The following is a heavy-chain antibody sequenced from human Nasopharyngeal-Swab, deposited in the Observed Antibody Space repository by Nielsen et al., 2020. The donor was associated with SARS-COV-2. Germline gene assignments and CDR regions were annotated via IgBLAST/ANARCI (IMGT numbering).Heavy chain of an antibody. V-gene: IGHV3-11*04. J-gene: IGHJ4*02. Sequence: GESLKISCAASGFTFSDHYMTWIRQAPGKGLEWVSCISSNSDTKYYADSVKGRFTISRDNAKNSLYLQMNSLRHEDTAVYYCASGTYDNAPGWGQGTLVTVSS. CDR2: ISSNSDTK. CDR1: GFTFSDHY. CDR3: ASGTYDNAPG. D-gene: IGHD1-1*01.